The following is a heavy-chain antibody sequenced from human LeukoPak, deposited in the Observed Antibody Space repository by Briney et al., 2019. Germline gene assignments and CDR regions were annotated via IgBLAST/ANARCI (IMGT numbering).Heavy chain of an antibody. V-gene: IGHV4-34*01. D-gene: IGHD2-2*01. CDR1: GGSFSGYY. Sequence: SETLSLTCAVYGGSFSGYYWSWIRQPPGKGLEWIGEINHSGSTNYNPSLKSRVTISVDTSKNKFSLKLSSVTAADTAVYYCARLRNCSSTSCYPTTPFFDYWGQGTLVTVSS. CDR2: INHSGST. J-gene: IGHJ4*02. CDR3: ARLRNCSSTSCYPTTPFFDY.